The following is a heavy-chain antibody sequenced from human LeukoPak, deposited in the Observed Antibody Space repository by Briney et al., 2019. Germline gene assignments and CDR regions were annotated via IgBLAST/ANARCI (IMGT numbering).Heavy chain of an antibody. D-gene: IGHD5-18*01. J-gene: IGHJ4*02. CDR3: ARHLSGVTGYTYGRGIDY. Sequence: GSLRLSCAASGFSFSVYWMHWVRQAPGKGPVWVSRIKTDGSITDYADFVKGRFTISRDNAKNTLYLQMISLRAEDTAVYYCARHLSGVTGYTYGRGIDYWGQGTLVTVSS. CDR2: IKTDGSIT. CDR1: GFSFSVYW. V-gene: IGHV3-74*01.